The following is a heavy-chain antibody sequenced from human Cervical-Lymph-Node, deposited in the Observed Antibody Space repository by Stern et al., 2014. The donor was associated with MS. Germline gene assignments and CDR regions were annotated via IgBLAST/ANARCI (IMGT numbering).Heavy chain of an antibody. CDR1: GFTFSNYP. CDR2: TSYNGGNK. V-gene: IGHV3-30-3*01. CDR3: ARDTNDYGWFDP. J-gene: IGHJ5*02. D-gene: IGHD4-17*01. Sequence: VQLVESGGGVVQPGRSLRLSCAASGFTFSNYPMHWVRQAPGKGLEWVAVTSYNGGNKYYADSVKGRFTISRDNSKNTLYLQMNSLRVEDTAVYYCARDTNDYGWFDPWGQGTLVTVSS.